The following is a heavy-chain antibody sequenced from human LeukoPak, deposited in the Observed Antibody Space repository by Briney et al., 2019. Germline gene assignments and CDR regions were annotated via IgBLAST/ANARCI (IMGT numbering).Heavy chain of an antibody. CDR1: GFTFSSYA. V-gene: IGHV3-64*01. CDR2: ISSNGGST. Sequence: GGSLRLSCAASGFTFSSYAMHWARQAPGKGLEYVSAISSNGGSTYYANSVKGRFTISRDNSKNTLYLQMGSLRAEDMAVYYCARNTGSYPPNYFDYWGQGTLVTVSS. CDR3: ARNTGSYPPNYFDY. D-gene: IGHD3-16*02. J-gene: IGHJ4*02.